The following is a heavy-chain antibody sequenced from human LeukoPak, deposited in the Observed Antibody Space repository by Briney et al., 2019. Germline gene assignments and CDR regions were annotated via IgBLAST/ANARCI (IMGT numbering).Heavy chain of an antibody. CDR1: GFTVSSKS. Sequence: PGGSLRLSCAASGFTVSSKSMTWVRQAPGKGLEWVSVIYSGGSTYYADSVKGRFTISRDNSKNTLYLQMNSLRAEDTAVYYCAIWFGELSGSWGQGTLVTVSS. D-gene: IGHD3-10*01. J-gene: IGHJ5*02. CDR2: IYSGGST. CDR3: AIWFGELSGS. V-gene: IGHV3-53*01.